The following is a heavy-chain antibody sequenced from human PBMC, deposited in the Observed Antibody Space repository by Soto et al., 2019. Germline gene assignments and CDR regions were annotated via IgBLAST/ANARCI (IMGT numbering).Heavy chain of an antibody. D-gene: IGHD6-6*01. J-gene: IGHJ4*02. CDR2: IYYSGST. V-gene: IGHV4-39*02. CDR3: AREESIAARGFDY. Sequence: KPSETLSLTCTVSGGSISSSSYYWGWIRQPPGKGLEWIGSIYYSGSTYYNPSLKSRVTISVDTSKNQFSLKLSSVTAADTAVYYCAREESIAARGFDYWGQGTLVTVSS. CDR1: GGSISSSSYY.